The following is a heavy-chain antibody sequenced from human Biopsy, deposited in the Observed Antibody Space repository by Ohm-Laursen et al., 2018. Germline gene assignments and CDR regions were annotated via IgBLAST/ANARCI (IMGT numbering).Heavy chain of an antibody. J-gene: IGHJ6*02. V-gene: IGHV3-72*01. CDR2: SKNKAQGYTT. D-gene: IGHD5-18*01. CDR3: AGYISGYPV. Sequence: SLRLSCTASGFSVSDHYMDWVRQTPGKGLEWVGRSKNKAQGYTTEYAASVRGRFTFSRDDSRNLVYLQMQSLKTEDTAVYYCAGYISGYPVWGQGTTATVSS. CDR1: GFSVSDHY.